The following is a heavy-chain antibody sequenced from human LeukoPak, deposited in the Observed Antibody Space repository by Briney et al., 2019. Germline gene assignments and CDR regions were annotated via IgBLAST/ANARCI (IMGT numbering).Heavy chain of an antibody. CDR2: IIPILGIA. CDR1: GGTFSSYA. CDR3: ARSRYYYDSSGYPLFDY. V-gene: IGHV1-69*04. J-gene: IGHJ4*02. Sequence: GASVKVSCKASGGTFSSYAISWVRQAPGQGLEWMGRIIPILGIANYAQKFQGRVTITADKSTSTAYMELRSLRSDDTAVYYCARSRYYYDSSGYPLFDYWGQGTLVTVSS. D-gene: IGHD3-22*01.